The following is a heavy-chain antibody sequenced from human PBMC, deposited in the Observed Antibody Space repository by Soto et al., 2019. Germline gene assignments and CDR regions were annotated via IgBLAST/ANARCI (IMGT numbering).Heavy chain of an antibody. CDR2: IRSKAYGGTT. J-gene: IGHJ4*02. CDR3: TREYSSSAFGY. V-gene: IGHV3-49*03. D-gene: IGHD6-6*01. CDR1: GFTFGDYA. Sequence: GGSLRLSCTASGFTFGDYAMSWFRQAPGKGLEWVGFIRSKAYGGTTEYAASVKGRFTIPRDDSKSIAYLQMNSLKTEDTAVYYCTREYSSSAFGYWGQGTLVTVSS.